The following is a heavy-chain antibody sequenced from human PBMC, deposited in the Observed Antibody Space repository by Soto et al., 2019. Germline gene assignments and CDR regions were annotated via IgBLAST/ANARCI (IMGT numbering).Heavy chain of an antibody. CDR3: ARDLPADYYGSGSYFY. D-gene: IGHD3-10*01. CDR2: ISAYNGNT. V-gene: IGHV1-18*01. J-gene: IGHJ4*02. Sequence: RASVKVSCKASGYTFTSYGISWVRQAPGQGLEWMGWISAYNGNTNYAQKLQGRVTMTTDTSTSTAYMELRSLRSDDTAVYYCARDLPADYYGSGSYFYWGQGTLVTVSS. CDR1: GYTFTSYG.